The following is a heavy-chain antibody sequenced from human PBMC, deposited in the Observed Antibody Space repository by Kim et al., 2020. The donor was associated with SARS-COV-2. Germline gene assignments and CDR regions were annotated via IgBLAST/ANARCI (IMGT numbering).Heavy chain of an antibody. CDR2: ISSSGSFI. D-gene: IGHD3-22*01. CDR1: GFTLTTCS. J-gene: IGHJ2*01. V-gene: IGHV3-21*01. CDR3: ARYDISTYSFAFDL. Sequence: GGSLRLSCAASGFTLTTCSMNWVRQAPGKGLEWVSSISSSGSFIYYADSVKGRFTISRDIAKNSLHLQMDSLRAEDTAVYYCARYDISTYSFAFDLWGRG.